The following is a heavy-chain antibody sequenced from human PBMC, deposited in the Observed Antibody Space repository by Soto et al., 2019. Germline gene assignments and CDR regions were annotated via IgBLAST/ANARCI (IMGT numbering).Heavy chain of an antibody. D-gene: IGHD2-2*01. V-gene: IGHV1-18*01. Sequence: QVQLVQSGAEVKKPGASVKVSCKASGYTFTSYGISWVRQAPGQGLEWMGWISAYNGNTKYAQNLQGRVNMTTYTSTSTAYMELRSLRSDDTAVYYCARIVLVPAAINGYLDYWGQGTLVTVSS. CDR2: ISAYNGNT. CDR3: ARIVLVPAAINGYLDY. CDR1: GYTFTSYG. J-gene: IGHJ4*02.